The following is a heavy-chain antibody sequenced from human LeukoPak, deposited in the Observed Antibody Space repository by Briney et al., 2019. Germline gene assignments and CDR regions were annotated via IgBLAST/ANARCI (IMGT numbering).Heavy chain of an antibody. J-gene: IGHJ5*02. CDR2: INQSGST. V-gene: IGHV4-34*01. Sequence: SETLSLTCAVYGGSFSGYYWSWIRQPPGKGLEWIGEINQSGSTNYNPSLKSRVTISVDTSKNQFSLKLSSVTAADTAVYYCAWSSGWSGPFNWFDPWGQGTLVTVSS. CDR3: AWSSGWSGPFNWFDP. D-gene: IGHD6-19*01. CDR1: GGSFSGYY.